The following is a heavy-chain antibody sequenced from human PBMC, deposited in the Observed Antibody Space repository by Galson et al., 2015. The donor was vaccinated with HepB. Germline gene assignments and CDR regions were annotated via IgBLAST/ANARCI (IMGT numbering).Heavy chain of an antibody. CDR1: GGTFSSYT. CDR2: IIPILGIA. J-gene: IGHJ3*02. Sequence: SVKVSCKASGGTFSSYTISWVRQAPGQGLEWMGRIIPILGIANYAQKFQGRVTITADKSTSTAYMELSSLRSEDTAVYYCARVLLRGKGYSSGWLGLDAFDIWGQGTMVTVSS. D-gene: IGHD6-19*01. CDR3: ARVLLRGKGYSSGWLGLDAFDI. V-gene: IGHV1-69*02.